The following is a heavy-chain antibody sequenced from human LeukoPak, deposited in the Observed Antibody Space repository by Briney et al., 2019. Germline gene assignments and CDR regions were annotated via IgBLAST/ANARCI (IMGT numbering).Heavy chain of an antibody. CDR2: MNPNSGYT. CDR3: ARDNDSRDPPHFDY. Sequence: ASVKVSCKASGYTFTSYDINWVRQATGQGLEWMGWMNPNSGYTGYAQKFQGRVTITRNTSISTAYMELSSLRSGDTAVYYCARDNDSRDPPHFDYWGQGTLVTVSS. J-gene: IGHJ4*02. D-gene: IGHD3-16*01. CDR1: GYTFTSYD. V-gene: IGHV1-8*03.